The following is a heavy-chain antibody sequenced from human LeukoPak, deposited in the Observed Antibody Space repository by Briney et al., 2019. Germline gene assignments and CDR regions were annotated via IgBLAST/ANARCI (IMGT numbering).Heavy chain of an antibody. J-gene: IGHJ6*02. Sequence: SVKVSCTASGFTFTSSAVQWVRQARGQRLEWIGWIVVGSGNTNYAQKFQERVTITRDMSTSTAYMELSSLRSEDTAVYYCAADQAEYCDGDCYIVWGQGTTVTVSS. D-gene: IGHD2-21*02. CDR2: IVVGSGNT. CDR1: GFTFTSSA. V-gene: IGHV1-58*01. CDR3: AADQAEYCDGDCYIV.